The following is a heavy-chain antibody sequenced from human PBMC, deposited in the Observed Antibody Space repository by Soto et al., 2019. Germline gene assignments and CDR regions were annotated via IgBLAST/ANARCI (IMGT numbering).Heavy chain of an antibody. D-gene: IGHD2-8*02. CDR3: ARGAVWGDGMDV. CDR2: IYYSGST. CDR1: GGSISSGGYY. J-gene: IGHJ6*02. Sequence: PSETLSLTCTVSGGSISSGGYYWSWIRQHPGKGLEWIGYIYYSGSTYYNPSLKSRVTISVDTSKNQFSLKLSSVTAADTAVYYCARGAVWGDGMDVWGQGTTVTVSS. V-gene: IGHV4-31*03.